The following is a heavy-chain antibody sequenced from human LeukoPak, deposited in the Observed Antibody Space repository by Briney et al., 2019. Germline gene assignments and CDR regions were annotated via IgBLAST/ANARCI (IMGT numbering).Heavy chain of an antibody. J-gene: IGHJ4*02. CDR2: INTNGGRT. CDR1: GFTLSDYW. D-gene: IGHD4-23*01. V-gene: IGHV3-74*01. Sequence: QPGESLTLSCAASGFTLSDYWVHWVRQAPGKGLVWVSRINTNGGRTDYADSVKGRFTISRDNSKNTLYLQMNSLRAEDTAVYYCAKPRTKGGKLYFGYWGQGTLVTVSS. CDR3: AKPRTKGGKLYFGY.